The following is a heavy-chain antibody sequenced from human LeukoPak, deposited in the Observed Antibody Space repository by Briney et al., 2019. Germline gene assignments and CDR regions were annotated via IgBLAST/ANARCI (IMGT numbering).Heavy chain of an antibody. J-gene: IGHJ6*03. CDR2: INPSGGST. CDR3: ARGFGSKVMVRGVKKGQYYYYYYMDV. Sequence: ASVKVSCKASGYTFTSYYMHWVRQAPGQGLEWMGIINPSGGSTSYAQKFQGRVTMTRDMSTSTVYMELSSLRSEDTAVYYCARGFGSKVMVRGVKKGQYYYYYYMDVWGKGTTVTISS. CDR1: GYTFTSYY. V-gene: IGHV1-46*01. D-gene: IGHD3-10*01.